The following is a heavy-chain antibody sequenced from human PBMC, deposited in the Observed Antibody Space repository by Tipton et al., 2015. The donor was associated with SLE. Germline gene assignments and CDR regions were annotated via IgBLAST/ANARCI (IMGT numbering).Heavy chain of an antibody. D-gene: IGHD5-24*01. J-gene: IGHJ4*02. CDR2: IYYGGTI. Sequence: TLSLTCNVSVYSISSSHWWGWIRQPPGKGLEWIGHIYYGGTIYYNPSLKSRVTMSLDTSKNQFSLKVTSMTAADTAVYYCARDAGLVGTGATPLGYWGQGTLVSVSS. V-gene: IGHV4-28*02. CDR1: VYSISSSHW. CDR3: ARDAGLVGTGATPLGY.